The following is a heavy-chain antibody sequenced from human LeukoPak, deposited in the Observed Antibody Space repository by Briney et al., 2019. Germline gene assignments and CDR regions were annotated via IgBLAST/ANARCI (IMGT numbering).Heavy chain of an antibody. Sequence: GGSLRLSCAVSGFTFSNYWMNWVRQGPGKGLEWVANIKEDGSEKYYVDSVKGRFTISRDNAKNSLYPQMNSLRAEDTALYYCAKDSYDYVWGTENYFDYWGQGTLVTVSS. CDR1: GFTFSNYW. V-gene: IGHV3-7*03. J-gene: IGHJ4*02. CDR3: AKDSYDYVWGTENYFDY. D-gene: IGHD3-16*01. CDR2: IKEDGSEK.